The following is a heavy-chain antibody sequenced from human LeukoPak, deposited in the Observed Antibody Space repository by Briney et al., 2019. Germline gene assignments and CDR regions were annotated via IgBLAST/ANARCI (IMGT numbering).Heavy chain of an antibody. CDR3: ARQYYDSTGYYYFDY. D-gene: IGHD3-22*01. CDR1: GGAITGSSYY. J-gene: IGHJ4*02. Sequence: PSETLSLTCTVSGGAITGSSYYWGWIRQSPGKGLEWIGSLYYSGSIYYNPSRKSRVSMSADTSKNQFSLRLNSLTAADRAVYYCARQYYDSTGYYYFDYWDQGTLVTVSS. CDR2: LYYSGSI. V-gene: IGHV4-39*01.